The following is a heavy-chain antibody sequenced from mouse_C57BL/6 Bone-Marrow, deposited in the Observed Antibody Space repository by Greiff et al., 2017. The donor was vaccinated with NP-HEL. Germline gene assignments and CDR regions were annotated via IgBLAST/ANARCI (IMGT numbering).Heavy chain of an antibody. V-gene: IGHV1-69*01. CDR3: ASALHYYGSSYDYFDY. D-gene: IGHD1-1*01. CDR2: IDPSDSYT. Sequence: QVQLKQPGAELVMPGASVKLSCKASGYTFTSYWMHWVKQRPGQGLEWIGEIDPSDSYTKYNQKFKGKSTFTVDKSSSTAYLQLSSLTSEYSAVYYCASALHYYGSSYDYFDYWGQGTTLTVSS. J-gene: IGHJ2*01. CDR1: GYTFTSYW.